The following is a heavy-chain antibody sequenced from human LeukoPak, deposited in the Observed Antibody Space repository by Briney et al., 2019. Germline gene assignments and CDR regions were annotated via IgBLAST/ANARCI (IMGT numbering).Heavy chain of an antibody. V-gene: IGHV4-59*01. CDR1: GGSISSYY. Sequence: SETLSLTCTVSGGSISSYYWSRIRQPPGKGLEWIGYIYYSGSTNYNPSLKSRVTISVDTSKNQFSLKLSSVTAADTAVYYCARGSIVGATPHDLWGRGTLVTVSS. CDR2: IYYSGST. D-gene: IGHD1-26*01. J-gene: IGHJ2*01. CDR3: ARGSIVGATPHDL.